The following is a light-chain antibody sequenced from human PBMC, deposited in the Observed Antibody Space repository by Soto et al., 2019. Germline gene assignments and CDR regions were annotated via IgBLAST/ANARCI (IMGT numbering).Light chain of an antibody. CDR3: QQYNSYSRT. CDR2: DAS. Sequence: DIQITQSPSTLSASVGDRVTITCRASQSISSWLAWYQQKPGKAPKLLIPDASSLQSGVPSRFSGSGSGTEFTLTISSXQPDDLATYYCQQYNSYSRTFGQGTKVDIK. J-gene: IGKJ1*01. CDR1: QSISSW. V-gene: IGKV1-5*01.